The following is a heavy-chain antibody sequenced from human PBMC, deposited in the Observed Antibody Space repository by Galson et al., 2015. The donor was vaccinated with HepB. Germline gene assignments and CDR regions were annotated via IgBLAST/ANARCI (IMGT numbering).Heavy chain of an antibody. CDR2: IYYSGST. D-gene: IGHD3-22*01. CDR1: GGSISSSSYY. CDR3: ACSDGFSPSSGYHGVFDY. J-gene: IGHJ4*02. V-gene: IGHV4-39*01. Sequence: SETLSLTCTVSGGSISSSSYYWGWIRQPPGTGLEWIGSIYYSGSTYYNPSLKSRVTVSVDTSKNQFSLKLSSVTAADTAVYYCACSDGFSPSSGYHGVFDYWGQGTLVTVSS.